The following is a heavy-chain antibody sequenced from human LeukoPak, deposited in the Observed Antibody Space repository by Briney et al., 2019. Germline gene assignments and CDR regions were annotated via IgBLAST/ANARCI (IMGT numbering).Heavy chain of an antibody. Sequence: ASVKVSCKASGYMFTGYYLHWVRQAPGQGLEWMGRINPNTGGTNYAQKFQGRDTMTRDTSISTAYMELNRLTSDDTGVYYCAITRGYCSSTNCLDYWGQGTLVAVSS. J-gene: IGHJ4*02. CDR2: INPNTGGT. D-gene: IGHD2-2*01. CDR3: AITRGYCSSTNCLDY. CDR1: GYMFTGYY. V-gene: IGHV1-2*05.